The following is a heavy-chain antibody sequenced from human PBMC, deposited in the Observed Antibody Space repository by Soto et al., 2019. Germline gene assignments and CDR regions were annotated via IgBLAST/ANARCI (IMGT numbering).Heavy chain of an antibody. CDR2: IIPIFGTA. CDR1: GGTFRSYA. CDR3: ARVLTIFARPYYGMDV. D-gene: IGHD3-3*01. Sequence: QVQLVQSGAEVKKPGSSVKVSCKASGGTFRSYAISWVRQAPGQGLEWMGGIIPIFGTANYAQKFQGRVTITADESTNTAYMELSSLRSEDTAVYYCARVLTIFARPYYGMDVWGQGTTVTVSS. J-gene: IGHJ6*02. V-gene: IGHV1-69*12.